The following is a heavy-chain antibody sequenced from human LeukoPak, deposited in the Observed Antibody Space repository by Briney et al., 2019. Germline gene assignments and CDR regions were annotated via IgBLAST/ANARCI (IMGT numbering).Heavy chain of an antibody. D-gene: IGHD3-22*01. CDR3: ARGREYSYDSSVYHDY. CDR2: IAGVSSSR. Sequence: SGGSLRLSCAASEFTFSSYSMTWVRQAPGKGLEWVSSIAGVSSSRYYADSVKGRFTISRDNVKNSLYLQMNSLRGEDTAVYICARGREYSYDSSVYHDYWGQGTLVTVSA. CDR1: EFTFSSYS. V-gene: IGHV3-21*01. J-gene: IGHJ4*02.